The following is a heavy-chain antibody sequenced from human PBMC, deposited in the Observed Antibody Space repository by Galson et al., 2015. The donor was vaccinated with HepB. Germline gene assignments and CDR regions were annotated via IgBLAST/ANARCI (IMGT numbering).Heavy chain of an antibody. D-gene: IGHD4-17*01. J-gene: IGHJ5*02. Sequence: SLRLSCAASGFTFSSYAMSWVRQAPGKGLEWVSAISGSGGSTYYADSVKGRFTISRDNSKNTLYLQLNSLRAEDTAVYYCARLTTMTSINCFDPWGQGTLVTASS. CDR3: ARLTTMTSINCFDP. CDR2: ISGSGGST. V-gene: IGHV3-23*01. CDR1: GFTFSSYA.